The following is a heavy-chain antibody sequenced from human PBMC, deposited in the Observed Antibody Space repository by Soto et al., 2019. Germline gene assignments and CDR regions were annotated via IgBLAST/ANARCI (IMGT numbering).Heavy chain of an antibody. CDR1: GYTFTGYY. J-gene: IGHJ4*02. CDR2: INPNSGGT. D-gene: IGHD6-13*01. Sequence: QVQLVQSGAEVKKPGASVKVSCKASGYTFTGYYMHWVRQAPGQGLEWMGWINPNSGGTNYAQKFQGRVTMTRDTSISTAYMELSRLRYDDTAVDYCARDLRVRRIAAAGMGQPVVNWGQGTLVTVSS. V-gene: IGHV1-2*02. CDR3: ARDLRVRRIAAAGMGQPVVN.